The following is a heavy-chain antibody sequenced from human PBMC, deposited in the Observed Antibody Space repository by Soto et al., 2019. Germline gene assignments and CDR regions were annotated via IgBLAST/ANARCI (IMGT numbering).Heavy chain of an antibody. CDR1: GFTFRSYG. Sequence: GSLRLSCAASGFTFRSYGMHCVRQAPGKGLEWVAVIWNDGSERYYADSVKGRFTISRDNSKNTLDLQMNSLRAEDTAVYYCARDRAGVGYNIDVWGQGTTVTVSS. J-gene: IGHJ6*02. CDR2: IWNDGSER. CDR3: ARDRAGVGYNIDV. D-gene: IGHD5-12*01. V-gene: IGHV3-33*01.